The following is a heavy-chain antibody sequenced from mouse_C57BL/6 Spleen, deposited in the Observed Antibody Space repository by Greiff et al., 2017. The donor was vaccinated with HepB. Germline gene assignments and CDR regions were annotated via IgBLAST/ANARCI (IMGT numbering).Heavy chain of an antibody. J-gene: IGHJ2*01. CDR2: IHPNSGST. CDR1: GYTFTSYW. CDR3: AGGNLDFDY. V-gene: IGHV1-64*01. D-gene: IGHD2-1*01. Sequence: QVHVKQPGAELVKPGASVKLSCKASGYTFTSYWMHWVKQRPGQGLEWIGMIHPNSGSTNYNEKFKSKATLTVDKSSSTAYMQLSSLTSEDSAVYYCAGGNLDFDYWGQGTTLTVSS.